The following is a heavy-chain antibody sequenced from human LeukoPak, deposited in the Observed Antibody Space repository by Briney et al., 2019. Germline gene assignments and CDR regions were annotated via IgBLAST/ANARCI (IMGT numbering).Heavy chain of an antibody. D-gene: IGHD5-12*01. J-gene: IGHJ4*02. CDR1: GLAFETYT. Sequence: PGGSLRLSCVASGLAFETYTMNWVRQAPGKGLEWVSFISSTSSDINYADSVRDRFTISRDNAKNSLFLQMDSLRVEDTAVYYCAKGLFSGYDKYLDSWGQGTLVTVSS. V-gene: IGHV3-21*04. CDR2: ISSTSSDI. CDR3: AKGLFSGYDKYLDS.